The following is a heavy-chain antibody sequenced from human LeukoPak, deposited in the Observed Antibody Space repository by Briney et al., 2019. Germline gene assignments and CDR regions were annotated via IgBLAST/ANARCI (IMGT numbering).Heavy chain of an antibody. J-gene: IGHJ4*02. V-gene: IGHV4-39*07. D-gene: IGHD3-10*01. CDR1: GGSISSGSYY. CDR3: ARVGRDYYGSGSYYNGY. Sequence: SQTLSLTCTVSGGSISSGSYYWSWIRQPPGKGLEWIGEIYHSGSTNYNPSLKSRVTISVDKSKNQFSLKLSSVTAADTAVYYCARVGRDYYGSGSYYNGYWGQGTLVTVSS. CDR2: IYHSGST.